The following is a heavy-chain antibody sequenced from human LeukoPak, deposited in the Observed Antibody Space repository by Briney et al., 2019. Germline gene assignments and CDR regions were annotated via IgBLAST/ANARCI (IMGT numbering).Heavy chain of an antibody. CDR1: GGSISTSNYY. CDR2: IYYSGST. J-gene: IGHJ5*02. Sequence: SETLSLTCTVSGGSISTSNYYWGWIRQPPGKGLDWIGTIYYSGSTYYNPSLESRVTISVDTSKNQFSLKLSSVTAADTAVYYCAREGTAGTNLNWFDPWGQGTLVTVSS. D-gene: IGHD1-1*01. CDR3: AREGTAGTNLNWFDP. V-gene: IGHV4-39*07.